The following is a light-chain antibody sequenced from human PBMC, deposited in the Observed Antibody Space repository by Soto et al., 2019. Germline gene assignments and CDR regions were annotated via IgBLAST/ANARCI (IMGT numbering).Light chain of an antibody. Sequence: DIQMTHSASSLSASVVDRVTITSRASQRITTYLNWYQQRPGKAPSLLIYAATYLREGVPSRFSGSGSGTDFTLTIAGLQPDDFATYFCHQIHTTPWTFGQGTKV. V-gene: IGKV1-39*01. CDR3: HQIHTTPWT. CDR1: QRITTY. J-gene: IGKJ1*01. CDR2: AAT.